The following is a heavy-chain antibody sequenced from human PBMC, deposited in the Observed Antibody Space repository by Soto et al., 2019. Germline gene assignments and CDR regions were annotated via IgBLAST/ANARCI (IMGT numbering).Heavy chain of an antibody. D-gene: IGHD1-1*01. CDR3: ARGRYGDY. J-gene: IGHJ4*02. CDR1: GYAFTTYG. Sequence: QVHLVQSVAAVKKPGASVKVSCQGYGYAFTTYGITWVRQAPGQGREWMGWISAHNGNTNYAQKLQGRVTVTRDTSTSTAYMELRSLSYAATAVYYCARGRYGDYWGQGALVTVSS. CDR2: ISAHNGNT. V-gene: IGHV1-18*01.